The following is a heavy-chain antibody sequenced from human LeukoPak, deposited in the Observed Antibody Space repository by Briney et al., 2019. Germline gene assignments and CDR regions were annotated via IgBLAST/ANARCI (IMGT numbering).Heavy chain of an antibody. J-gene: IGHJ4*02. CDR2: ISYDGSNK. D-gene: IGHD3-10*01. V-gene: IGHV3-30*18. Sequence: GGSLRLSCAASGFTFSSYGMHWVRQAPGKGLEGVAVISYDGSNKYYADSVKGRFTISRDNSKTPLYLQMNSLRAEDTAVYYCAKGAITMVRGVIIEETGFDYWGQGTLVTVSS. CDR3: AKGAITMVRGVIIEETGFDY. CDR1: GFTFSSYG.